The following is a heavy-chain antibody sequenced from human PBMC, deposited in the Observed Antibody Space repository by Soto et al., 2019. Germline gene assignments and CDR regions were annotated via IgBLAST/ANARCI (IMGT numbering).Heavy chain of an antibody. V-gene: IGHV4-34*01. CDR3: ARAKNPAARDY. CDR2: INHSGST. Sequence: PSETLSLTCAVYGGSFSGYYWSWIRQPPGKGLEWIGEINHSGSTNYNPSLKSRVTISVDTSKNQFSLKLSSVTAADTAVYYCARAKNPAARDYWGQGTLVTVSS. J-gene: IGHJ4*02. CDR1: GGSFSGYY. D-gene: IGHD2-2*01.